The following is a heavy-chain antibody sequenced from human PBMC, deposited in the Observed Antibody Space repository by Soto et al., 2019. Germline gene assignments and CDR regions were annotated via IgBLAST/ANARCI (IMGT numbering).Heavy chain of an antibody. Sequence: QVQLVESGGGLVKPGGSLRLSCAASGFTFSVYYMSWIRQVPGKGLEWVSYISNGGDAVHYADSVKGRFTISRDNADNSLYLQMNSLKVEDTAVYYCAKDNWYLDLWGRGTLVTVSS. CDR3: AKDNWYLDL. CDR1: GFTFSVYY. J-gene: IGHJ2*01. V-gene: IGHV3-11*01. CDR2: ISNGGDAV.